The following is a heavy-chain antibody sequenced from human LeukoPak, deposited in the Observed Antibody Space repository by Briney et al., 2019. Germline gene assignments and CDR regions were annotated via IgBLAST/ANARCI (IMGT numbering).Heavy chain of an antibody. CDR2: ISGSGSST. CDR3: ARLYSSSSGLRASDY. Sequence: GGSLRLSCAVSGFTFSSYEMNWVRQAREKGLEWVSYISGSGSSTYYADSVKGRFTISRDNAKNSLYLQMNSLRAEDTATYYCARLYSSSSGLRASDYWGQGTLVTVSS. V-gene: IGHV3-48*03. CDR1: GFTFSSYE. D-gene: IGHD6-6*01. J-gene: IGHJ4*02.